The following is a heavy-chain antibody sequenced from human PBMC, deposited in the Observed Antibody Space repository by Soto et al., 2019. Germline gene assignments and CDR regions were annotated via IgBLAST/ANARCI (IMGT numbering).Heavy chain of an antibody. J-gene: IGHJ3*02. D-gene: IGHD5-12*01. CDR2: IYYTGST. CDR3: ARLATRLPDVFDI. CDR1: GDSISSNLYC. V-gene: IGHV4-39*01. Sequence: SETLSLTCTVSGDSISSNLYCWGWIRQPPGKGLEYIGNIYYTGSTYYNPSLKSRVSISVDTSKNQFSLKLSSVTASDTAVYYCARLATRLPDVFDIWGQGTMVTVSS.